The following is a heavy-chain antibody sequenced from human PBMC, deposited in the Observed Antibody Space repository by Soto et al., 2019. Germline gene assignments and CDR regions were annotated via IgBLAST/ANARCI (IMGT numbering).Heavy chain of an antibody. Sequence: GGSLRLSCAASGFTFSSCAMGWVRQAPGKGLEWVSDIIDSGASTYYADSVKGRFTISRDNSKSTLYLQMNSLRAEDTALYYCAKGRSYYYYYGVDVAGQSTTVTVSS. CDR2: IIDSGAST. J-gene: IGHJ6*02. V-gene: IGHV3-23*01. CDR3: AKGRSYYYYYGVDV. CDR1: GFTFSSCA.